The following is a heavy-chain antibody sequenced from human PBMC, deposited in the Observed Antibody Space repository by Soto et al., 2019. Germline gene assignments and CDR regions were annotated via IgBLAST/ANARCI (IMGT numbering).Heavy chain of an antibody. CDR2: ISYDGSNK. V-gene: IGHV3-30*18. CDR3: VKDPYCSSTRCSVLCNYGSLV. J-gene: IGHJ4*02. D-gene: IGHD2-2*01. CDR1: GFTFSNYA. Sequence: PGGSLRLSCAASGFTFSNYAMHWVRQAPGKGLEWVAVISYDGSNKVYGDSVKGRFTISRDNSKNTLYLQMNSLRAEDTAVYFCVKDPYCSSTRCSVLCNYGSLVWGRGPLVTVSS.